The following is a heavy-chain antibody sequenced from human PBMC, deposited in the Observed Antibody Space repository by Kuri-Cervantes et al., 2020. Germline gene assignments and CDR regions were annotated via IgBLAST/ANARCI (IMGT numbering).Heavy chain of an antibody. CDR1: GFTFRSYA. J-gene: IGHJ4*02. V-gene: IGHV3-21*01. Sequence: GESLKISCAASGFTFRSYAMSWVRQAPGKGLEWVSSISSSSSYIYYADSVKGRFTISRDNAKNSLYLQMNSLRAEDTAVYYCAREDGTMVRGLYYFDYWGQGTLVTVSS. D-gene: IGHD3-10*01. CDR2: ISSSSSYI. CDR3: AREDGTMVRGLYYFDY.